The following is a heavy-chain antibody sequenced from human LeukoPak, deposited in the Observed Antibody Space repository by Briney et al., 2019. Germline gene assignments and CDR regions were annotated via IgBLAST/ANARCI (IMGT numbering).Heavy chain of an antibody. Sequence: PSETLSLTCAVYGGSFSGYYGSWIRQPPGKGLEWIGEINHSGSTNYNPSLKSRVTISVDTSKNQFSLKLSSVTAADTAVYYCAKYRGRGSSWTHYYYYGMDVWGQGTTVTVSS. J-gene: IGHJ6*02. CDR2: INHSGST. V-gene: IGHV4-34*01. D-gene: IGHD6-13*01. CDR1: GGSFSGYY. CDR3: AKYRGRGSSWTHYYYYGMDV.